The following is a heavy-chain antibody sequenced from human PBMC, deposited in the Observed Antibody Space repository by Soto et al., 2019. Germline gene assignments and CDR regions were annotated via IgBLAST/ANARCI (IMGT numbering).Heavy chain of an antibody. V-gene: IGHV3-53*01. Sequence: LRLSCAASGFTVSSNYMSWVRQAPGKGLEWVSVIYSGGSTYYADSVKGRFTISRDNSKNTLYLQMNSLRAEDTAVYYCGYSSSSGAGYYYGMDVWGQGTTVTVSS. D-gene: IGHD6-6*01. CDR3: GYSSSSGAGYYYGMDV. CDR2: IYSGGST. J-gene: IGHJ6*02. CDR1: GFTVSSNY.